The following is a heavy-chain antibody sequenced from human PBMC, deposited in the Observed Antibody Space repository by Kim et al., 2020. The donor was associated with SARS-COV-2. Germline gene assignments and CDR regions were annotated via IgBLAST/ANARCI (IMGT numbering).Heavy chain of an antibody. CDR3: ARGQIVVVPAALGVVMYYYYYRDV. CDR2: INQSGST. Sequence: SETLSLTCAVYGGSFSGYYWSWIRQPPGKGLEWIGEINQSGSTNYNPSLKSRVTISVDTSKNQFSLKLSSVTAADTAVYYCARGQIVVVPAALGVVMYYYYYRDVWGKGTTVTVSS. D-gene: IGHD2-2*01. J-gene: IGHJ6*03. V-gene: IGHV4-34*01. CDR1: GGSFSGYY.